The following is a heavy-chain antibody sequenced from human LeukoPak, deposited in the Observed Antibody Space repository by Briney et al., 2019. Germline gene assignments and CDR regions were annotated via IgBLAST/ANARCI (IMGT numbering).Heavy chain of an antibody. Sequence: GGSLRLSCAASGCTFSSYAMSWVRQAPGKGLEWVSATSGSGGSTYYADSVKGRFTISRDNSKNTLYLQMNSLRAEDTAVYYCAKGGSVDRGYWGQGTLVTVSS. V-gene: IGHV3-23*01. CDR1: GCTFSSYA. J-gene: IGHJ4*02. D-gene: IGHD3-9*01. CDR2: TSGSGGST. CDR3: AKGGSVDRGY.